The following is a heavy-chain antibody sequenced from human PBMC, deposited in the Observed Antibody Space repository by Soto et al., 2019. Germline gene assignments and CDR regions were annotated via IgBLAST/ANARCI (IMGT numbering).Heavy chain of an antibody. D-gene: IGHD6-13*01. CDR3: ARHQSHSSSYVDP. Sequence: SETLSLASTVSGGSISSSSYYWGWIRQPPGKGLEWIGSIYYSGSTYYNPSLKSRVTISVYTPKNQFSLKLSSVTAADTAVYYCARHQSHSSSYVDPWGQGTLVTVSS. CDR2: IYYSGST. CDR1: GGSISSSSYY. V-gene: IGHV4-39*01. J-gene: IGHJ5*02.